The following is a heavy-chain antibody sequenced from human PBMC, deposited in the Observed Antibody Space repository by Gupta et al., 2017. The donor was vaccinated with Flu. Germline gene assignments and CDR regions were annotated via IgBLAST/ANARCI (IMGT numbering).Heavy chain of an antibody. J-gene: IGHJ6*02. CDR2: IWYDGSNK. CDR1: GFNFSSDG. V-gene: IGHV3-33*01. D-gene: IGHD6-13*01. CDR3: AREYSSSYYYYYGMDV. Sequence: VQLVESGGGVVQPGRSLRRSCAASGFNFSSDGMHWVRQAPGKGLEWLAVIWYDGSNKYYADSVKGRFTISRDNSKNTRYLQMNSLGAEDTAVYYCAREYSSSYYYYYGMDVWGQGTPVTVSS.